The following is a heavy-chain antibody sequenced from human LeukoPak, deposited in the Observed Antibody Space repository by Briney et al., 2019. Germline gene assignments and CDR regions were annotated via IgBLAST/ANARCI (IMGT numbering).Heavy chain of an antibody. J-gene: IGHJ4*02. D-gene: IGHD6-6*01. CDR1: GFTFSSYA. Sequence: GGSLRLSCAASGFTFSSYAMHWARQAPGKGLEYVSAISSNGGSTYYANSVKGRFTISRDNSKNTLFLQMGSLRAEDMAVYYCARGGSIAARPIDYWGQGTLVTVSS. CDR2: ISSNGGST. V-gene: IGHV3-64*01. CDR3: ARGGSIAARPIDY.